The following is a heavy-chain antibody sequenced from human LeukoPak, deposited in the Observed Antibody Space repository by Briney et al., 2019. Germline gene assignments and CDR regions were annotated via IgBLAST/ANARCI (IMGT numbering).Heavy chain of an antibody. CDR2: INYQSATF. J-gene: IGHJ4*02. CDR1: GFTFDDYG. V-gene: IGHV3-9*01. Sequence: PGGSLRLSCAASGFTFDDYGLHWVRQVPGKGLEWVSGINYQSATFDADSVKGRFTISRDNAKSLLFLVMDSLRPEDSALYYCVKDAGIAARPWYFDYWGQGTQVIVSS. CDR3: VKDAGIAARPWYFDY. D-gene: IGHD6-6*01.